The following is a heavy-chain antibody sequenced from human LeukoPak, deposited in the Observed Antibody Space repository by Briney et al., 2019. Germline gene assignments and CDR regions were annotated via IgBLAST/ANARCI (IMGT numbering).Heavy chain of an antibody. J-gene: IGHJ6*03. CDR1: GFTFSSYS. V-gene: IGHV3-21*03. Sequence: GGSLRLSCAASGFTFSSYSMNWVRQAPGKGLEWVSSISSSSSYIYYADSVKGRFTISRDNAKNSLYLQMNSLKTEDTAVYYCTRSSSWYFHYYYYYMDVWGKGTTVTVSS. CDR2: ISSSSSYI. D-gene: IGHD6-13*01. CDR3: TRSSSWYFHYYYYYMDV.